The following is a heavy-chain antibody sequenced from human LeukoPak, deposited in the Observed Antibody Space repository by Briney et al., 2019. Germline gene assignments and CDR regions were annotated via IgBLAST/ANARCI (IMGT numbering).Heavy chain of an antibody. CDR3: ARGPHDDY. Sequence: SETLSLTCAVYGGSFSGYYWSWIRQPPGKGLEWIGEINHSGSTNYNPSLKRRVTISVDTSKNQFSLKLSSVTAADTAVYYCARGPHDDYWGQGTLVTVSS. CDR1: GGSFSGYY. CDR2: INHSGST. J-gene: IGHJ4*02. V-gene: IGHV4-34*01.